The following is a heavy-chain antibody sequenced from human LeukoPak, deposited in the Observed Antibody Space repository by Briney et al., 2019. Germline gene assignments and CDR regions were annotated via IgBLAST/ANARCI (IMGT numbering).Heavy chain of an antibody. CDR2: IYYSGST. V-gene: IGHV4-59*01. CDR1: GGSISSYY. Sequence: SETLSLTCTVSGGSISSYYWSWIRQPPGKGLEWIGYIYYSGSTNYNPSLKSRVTISVDTSKSQFSLKLSSVTAADTAVYYCVRVGDGYNSSGVFDYWGQGTLVTVSS. D-gene: IGHD5-24*01. CDR3: VRVGDGYNSSGVFDY. J-gene: IGHJ4*02.